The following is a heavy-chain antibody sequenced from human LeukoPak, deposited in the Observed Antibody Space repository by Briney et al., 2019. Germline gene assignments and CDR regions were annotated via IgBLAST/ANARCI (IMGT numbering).Heavy chain of an antibody. D-gene: IGHD6-13*01. J-gene: IGHJ4*02. CDR1: GGTFSSNA. V-gene: IGHV1-69*04. CDR3: ARGTRIAAAADDY. CDR2: IIPILGIA. Sequence: ASVKVSCKASGGTFSSNAISWVRQAPGQGLEWMGRIIPILGIANYAQKVQGRVTITADKSTSTAYMELSSLRSEDTAVYYCARGTRIAAAADDYWGQGTLVTVSS.